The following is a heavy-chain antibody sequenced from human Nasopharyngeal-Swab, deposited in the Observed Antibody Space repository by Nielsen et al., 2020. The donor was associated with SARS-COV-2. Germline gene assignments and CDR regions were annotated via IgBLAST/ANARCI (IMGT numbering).Heavy chain of an antibody. CDR3: ARAGGGWYFDY. J-gene: IGHJ4*02. V-gene: IGHV1-8*03. CDR2: MNPNSGNT. Sequence: ASVKVSCKASGGTFSSYAISWVRQAPGQGLEWMGWMNPNSGNTGYAQKFQGRVTITRNTSISTAYMELSSLRSEDTAVYYCARAGGGWYFDYWGQGTLVTVSS. CDR1: GGTFSSYA. D-gene: IGHD2-15*01.